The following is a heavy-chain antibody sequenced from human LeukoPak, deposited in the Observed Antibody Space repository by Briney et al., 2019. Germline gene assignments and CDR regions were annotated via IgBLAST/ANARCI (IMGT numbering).Heavy chain of an antibody. CDR2: ISAYNGNT. V-gene: IGHV1-18*01. CDR1: GYTFTSYG. D-gene: IGHD3-10*01. Sequence: ASVKVSCKASGYTFTSYGISWVRQAPGQGLEWMGWISAYNGNTNYAQKLQGRVTMTTDTSTSTAYMELRSLRSDDTAVYYCARDKVDEPYGPSPPDYWGKGTLVTVSS. J-gene: IGHJ4*02. CDR3: ARDKVDEPYGPSPPDY.